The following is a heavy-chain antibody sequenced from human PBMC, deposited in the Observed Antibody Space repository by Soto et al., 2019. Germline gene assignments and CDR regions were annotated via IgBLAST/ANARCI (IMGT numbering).Heavy chain of an antibody. J-gene: IGHJ6*02. CDR3: ASSKVGFWSGFGMDV. V-gene: IGHV4-61*01. Sequence: VSGGSVSSGSYYWSWIRQPPGKGLEWIGYIYYSGSTNYNPSLKSRVTTSVDTSKNQFSLKLSSVTAADTAVYFCASSKVGFWSGFGMDVWGQGTTVTSP. CDR1: GGSVSSGSYY. CDR2: IYYSGST. D-gene: IGHD3-3*01.